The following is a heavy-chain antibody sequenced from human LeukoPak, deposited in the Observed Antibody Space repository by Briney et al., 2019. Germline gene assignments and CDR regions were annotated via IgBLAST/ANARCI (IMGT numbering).Heavy chain of an antibody. CDR1: GGSINSYY. CDR2: TYASGST. CDR3: ARLNRDFWTGYTYDN. J-gene: IGHJ4*02. D-gene: IGHD3/OR15-3a*01. Sequence: SETLSLTCTVSGGSINSYYWSWIRQPPGKGLEWLGYTYASGSTNYNPSLKSRVTISVDTSKNQFSLKVNSVTAADTAVYYCARLNRDFWTGYTYDNWGQGTLVTVSS. V-gene: IGHV4-4*09.